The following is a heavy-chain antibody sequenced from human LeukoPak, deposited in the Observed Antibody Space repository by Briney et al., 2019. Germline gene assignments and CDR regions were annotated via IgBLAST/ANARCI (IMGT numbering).Heavy chain of an antibody. V-gene: IGHV3-15*01. CDR3: TTGIGDRFGEFQSSPRYGMDV. CDR2: IKSKTDGGTT. CDR1: GFTFSNAW. J-gene: IGHJ6*02. D-gene: IGHD3-10*01. Sequence: GGSLRLSCAASGFTFSNAWMSWVRQAPGKGLEWVGRIKSKTDGGTTDYAAPVKGRFTISRDDSKNTLYLQMNSLKTEDTAVYYCTTGIGDRFGEFQSSPRYGMDVWGQGTTVSVSS.